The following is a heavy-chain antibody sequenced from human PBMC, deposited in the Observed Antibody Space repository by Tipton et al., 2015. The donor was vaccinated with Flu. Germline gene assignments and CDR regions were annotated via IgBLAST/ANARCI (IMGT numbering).Heavy chain of an antibody. J-gene: IGHJ4*02. CDR2: IIPTFGTA. CDR3: ARGPYSSSWLCIN. CDR1: GGTFSSYA. V-gene: IGHV1-69*18. D-gene: IGHD6-13*01. Sequence: VQLVQPGAEVKKPGSSVKVSCKASGGTFSSYAISWVRQAPGQGLEWMGRIIPTFGTANYAQKFQGRVTITADESTSTAYMELSSLRAEDTAVYYCARGPYSSSWLCINWGQGTLVTVSS.